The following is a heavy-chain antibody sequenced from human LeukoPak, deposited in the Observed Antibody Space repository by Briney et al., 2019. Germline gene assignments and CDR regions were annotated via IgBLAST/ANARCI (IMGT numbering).Heavy chain of an antibody. Sequence: PSETLTHTCTASGGSISSHYWSWIRQPPGKGLEWIGYIYYSGSTKFNPSLKSRVTISVDTSKNQFSLKLSSVTAADTAAYYCARGGGVTYYDSTGFLWYFDYWGQRTLVAVSS. D-gene: IGHD3-22*01. CDR2: IYYSGST. V-gene: IGHV4-59*11. CDR1: GGSISSHY. CDR3: ARGGGVTYYDSTGFLWYFDY. J-gene: IGHJ4*02.